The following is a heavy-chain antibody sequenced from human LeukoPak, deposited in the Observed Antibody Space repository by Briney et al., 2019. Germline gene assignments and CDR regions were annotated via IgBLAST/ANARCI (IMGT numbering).Heavy chain of an antibody. Sequence: GESLKISCKGSGYSFTSYWIVWVRQMPGKGLEWMGIIYPGDSDTRYSPSFQGQVTISADKSISTAYLQWSSLKASDTAMYYCARRGDILTGYYYFDYWGQGTLVAVSS. CDR3: ARRGDILTGYYYFDY. CDR1: GYSFTSYW. CDR2: IYPGDSDT. V-gene: IGHV5-51*01. D-gene: IGHD3-9*01. J-gene: IGHJ4*02.